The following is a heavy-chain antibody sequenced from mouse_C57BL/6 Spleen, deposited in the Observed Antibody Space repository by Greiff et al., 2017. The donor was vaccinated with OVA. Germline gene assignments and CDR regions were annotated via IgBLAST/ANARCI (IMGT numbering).Heavy chain of an antibody. Sequence: VQLVESGAELVKPGASVKISCKASGYAFSSYWMNWVKQRPGKGLEWIGQIYPGDGDTNYNGKFKGKATLTADESSSTAYMQLSSLTSEDSAVYFCALITTVVARYFDVWGTGTTVTVSS. CDR1: GYAFSSYW. D-gene: IGHD1-1*01. J-gene: IGHJ1*03. CDR2: IYPGDGDT. V-gene: IGHV1-80*01. CDR3: ALITTVVARYFDV.